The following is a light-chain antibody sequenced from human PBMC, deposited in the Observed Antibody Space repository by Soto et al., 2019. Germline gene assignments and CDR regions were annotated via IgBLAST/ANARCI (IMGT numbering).Light chain of an antibody. V-gene: IGLV2-14*01. CDR3: SSYTSSSTPPVV. CDR1: SSDVGGYNY. CDR2: SVS. J-gene: IGLJ2*01. Sequence: QSVLTQPASVSGSPGKSITISCTGTSSDVGGYNYVSWYQQHPGTSPKLMIYSVSNRPSGVYNRFSGSKSGNTASLTISGLQAEDEADYYCSSYTSSSTPPVVFGGGTKLTVL.